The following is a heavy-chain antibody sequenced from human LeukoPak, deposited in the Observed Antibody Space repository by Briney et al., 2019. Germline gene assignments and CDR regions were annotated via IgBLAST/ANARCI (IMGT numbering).Heavy chain of an antibody. V-gene: IGHV1-24*01. CDR1: GYTLTELS. D-gene: IGHD5-18*01. J-gene: IGHJ4*02. CDR3: ATGDTAMVTSNY. Sequence: ASVKVSCKVSGYTLTELSMHWVRQAPGKGLEWMGGFDPEDGETIYAQKFQGRVTMTEDTSTDTAYMELSSLRSEDTAVYYCATGDTAMVTSNYWGQGTLVTVSS. CDR2: FDPEDGET.